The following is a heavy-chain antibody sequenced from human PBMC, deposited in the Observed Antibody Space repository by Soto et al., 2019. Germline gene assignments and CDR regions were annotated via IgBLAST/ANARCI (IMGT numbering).Heavy chain of an antibody. D-gene: IGHD3-22*01. CDR3: ARLSYYDSSGYYYS. CDR2: ISAYKGNT. J-gene: IGHJ4*02. Sequence: ASVKVSCKASGYTFTSYGISWVRQAPGQGLEWKGWISAYKGNTNYAQKLQGRVTMTTDTFTSTAYMELRSLRSDDTAVYYCARLSYYDSSGYYYSWGQGTLVTVSS. V-gene: IGHV1-18*01. CDR1: GYTFTSYG.